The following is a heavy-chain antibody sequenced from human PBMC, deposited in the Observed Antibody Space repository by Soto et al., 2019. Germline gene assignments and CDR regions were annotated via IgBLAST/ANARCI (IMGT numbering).Heavy chain of an antibody. V-gene: IGHV4-34*01. CDR2: INHSGST. D-gene: IGHD3-10*01. J-gene: IGHJ5*02. CDR3: ARRSGYYYGSGSFPNWFDP. Sequence: SETLSLTCAVYGGSFSGYYWSWIRQPPGKGLEWIGEINHSGSTNYNPSLKSRVTISVDTSKNQFSLKLSSVTAADTAVYYCARRSGYYYGSGSFPNWFDPWGQGTLVTVSS. CDR1: GGSFSGYY.